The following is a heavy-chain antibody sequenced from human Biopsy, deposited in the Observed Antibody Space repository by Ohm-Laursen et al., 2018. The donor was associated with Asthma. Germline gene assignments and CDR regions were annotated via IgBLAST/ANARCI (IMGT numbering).Heavy chain of an antibody. Sequence: SLRLSCAASGFTFSRHALHWVRQAPGKGLEWVAGIYYDGSRKYYTESVKGRLTISRDNSKNRLYLEMASLGAEDTAVYYCAREKVIESRGFQNWFDPWGQGTLVIVSS. D-gene: IGHD3-16*02. CDR1: GFTFSRHA. V-gene: IGHV3-33*01. J-gene: IGHJ5*02. CDR2: IYYDGSRK. CDR3: AREKVIESRGFQNWFDP.